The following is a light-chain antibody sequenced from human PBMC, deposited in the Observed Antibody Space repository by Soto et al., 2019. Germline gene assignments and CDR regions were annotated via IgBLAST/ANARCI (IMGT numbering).Light chain of an antibody. Sequence: QSVLTQPASVSGPPGQSITISCTGTSSDVGGSNYVSWYQQHPGKAPKLMIYEVSHRPSGVSNRFSGSQSGNTASLTISGLQAEDEADYYCSSYTSSSTFYVFGTGTKVTVL. V-gene: IGLV2-14*01. J-gene: IGLJ1*01. CDR1: SSDVGGSNY. CDR3: SSYTSSSTFYV. CDR2: EVS.